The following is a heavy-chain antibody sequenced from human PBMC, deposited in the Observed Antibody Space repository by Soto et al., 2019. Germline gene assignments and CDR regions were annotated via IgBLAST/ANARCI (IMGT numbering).Heavy chain of an antibody. J-gene: IGHJ5*02. D-gene: IGHD6-19*01. Sequence: EVQLVESGGGLVQPGGSLRLSCAASGFTFNSYSMNWVRQAPGKGLEWVSYISSSSTTKYYTDSVKGRFTISRDNAKNSRYRQMNSLRDDDTAVDYGARPSSGWETWFDPWGQGTLVTVSS. CDR3: ARPSSGWETWFDP. V-gene: IGHV3-48*02. CDR2: ISSSSTTK. CDR1: GFTFNSYS.